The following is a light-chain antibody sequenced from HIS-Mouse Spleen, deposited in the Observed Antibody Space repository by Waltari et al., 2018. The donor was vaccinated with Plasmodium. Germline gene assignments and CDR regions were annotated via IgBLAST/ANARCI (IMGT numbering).Light chain of an antibody. J-gene: IGLJ3*02. Sequence: SYELTQPPSVSVSPGQTARIPCSGDALPKKYAYWYQQKSGQAPVLVIYEDSKRPSGIPERFHGSSSGTMATLTISGAQVEDEADYYCYSADSSGNHRGVFGGGTKLTVL. V-gene: IGLV3-10*01. CDR1: ALPKKY. CDR3: YSADSSGNHRGV. CDR2: EDS.